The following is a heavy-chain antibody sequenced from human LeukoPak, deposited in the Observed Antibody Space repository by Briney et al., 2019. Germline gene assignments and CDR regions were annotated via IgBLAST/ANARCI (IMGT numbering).Heavy chain of an antibody. Sequence: ASVKVSCKASGYTFTSYGISWVRQAPGQGLEWMGWISGYNGNTKYAQKLQGRVTMTTDTSTTTVYMELSSLRSEDTAMYYCATDPNYYGSGSLDYWGQGTLVTVSS. V-gene: IGHV1-18*01. CDR1: GYTFTSYG. D-gene: IGHD3-10*01. CDR2: ISGYNGNT. J-gene: IGHJ4*02. CDR3: ATDPNYYGSGSLDY.